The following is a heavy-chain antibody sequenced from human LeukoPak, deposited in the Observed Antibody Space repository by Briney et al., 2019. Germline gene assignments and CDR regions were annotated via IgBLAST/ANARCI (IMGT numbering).Heavy chain of an antibody. CDR2: ISFDGSNK. CDR1: GFTFSSYA. CDR3: ARQYSSSWYFADY. D-gene: IGHD6-13*01. J-gene: IGHJ4*02. V-gene: IGHV3-30*04. Sequence: GGSLRLFCAASGFTFSSYAMHCVRHAPGKGLVGVAVISFDGSNKYYADSVKGRFTISRDNSKNTLYLQMNSLRAEDTAVYYCARQYSSSWYFADYWGQGTLVTVSS.